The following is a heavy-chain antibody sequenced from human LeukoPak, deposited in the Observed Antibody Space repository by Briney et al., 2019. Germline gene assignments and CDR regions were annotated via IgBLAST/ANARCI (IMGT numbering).Heavy chain of an antibody. CDR3: VRHGVGRSWFNFDY. Sequence: PGESLKISCTGSGYTFSTYWIGWVRQMPGKGLEWMGMFYPDDSDPRYSPSFQGQVTISVDKSISTAYLQWSSLKASDTAMYHCVRHGVGRSWFNFDYWGQGTLVTVSS. CDR1: GYTFSTYW. J-gene: IGHJ4*02. D-gene: IGHD6-13*01. CDR2: FYPDDSDP. V-gene: IGHV5-51*01.